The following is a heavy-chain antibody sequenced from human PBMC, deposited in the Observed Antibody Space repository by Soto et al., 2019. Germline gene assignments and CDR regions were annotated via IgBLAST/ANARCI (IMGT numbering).Heavy chain of an antibody. J-gene: IGHJ3*02. CDR1: GFTFDDYA. CDR2: ISGDGGST. CDR3: AKGSSKGYSYGYGAFDI. D-gene: IGHD5-18*01. Sequence: GGSLRLSCAASGFTFDDYAMNWVRQAPGKGLELVSLISGDGGSTYYADSVKGRFTISRDNSKNSLYLQMNSLRTEDTALYYCAKGSSKGYSYGYGAFDIWGQGTMVTVSS. V-gene: IGHV3-43*02.